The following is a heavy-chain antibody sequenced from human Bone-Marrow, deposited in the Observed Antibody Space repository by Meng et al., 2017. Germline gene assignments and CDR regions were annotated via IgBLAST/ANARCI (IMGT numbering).Heavy chain of an antibody. CDR3: ARDGFYYASGNQDVDFDY. J-gene: IGHJ4*02. V-gene: IGHV1-2*02. CDR1: GYTFTHYH. D-gene: IGHD3-10*01. Sequence: QVQPVQVGDGGKTPGAPVKVSCQASGYTFTHYHMHWVRQAPGQGLEWVGWINPKNGVTDYAQRFQGRVTMTRDTSSSTTYLEVSGLSSDDTAVYYCARDGFYYASGNQDVDFDYWGQGTLVTVSS. CDR2: INPKNGVT.